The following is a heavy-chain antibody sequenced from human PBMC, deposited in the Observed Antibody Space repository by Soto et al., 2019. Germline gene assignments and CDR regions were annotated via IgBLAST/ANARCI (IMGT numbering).Heavy chain of an antibody. CDR3: VRARGVGRDGRNLDAFDL. D-gene: IGHD2-15*01. V-gene: IGHV3-33*01. J-gene: IGHJ4*02. CDR1: GFSFSDHG. Sequence: QVKLVESGGGVVQPGRSLRLSCAASGFSFSDHGMHWVRQAPGKGLEWVVVIWYDGINEYYADSVKGRFTISRDNFKNTVYLQMNSLRAEDTAMYCCVRARGVGRDGRNLDAFDLWGQGTRVTVSS. CDR2: IWYDGINE.